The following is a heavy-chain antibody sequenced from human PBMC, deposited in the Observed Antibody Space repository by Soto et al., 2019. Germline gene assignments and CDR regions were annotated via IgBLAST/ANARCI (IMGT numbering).Heavy chain of an antibody. V-gene: IGHV4-39*01. CDR2: IYYTGST. CDR3: TRQDYSYYGAY. Sequence: QLQLQESGPRLVKPSETLSLTCSVSGGSISSANHYWGWIRQAPGKGLEWIATIYYTGSTFYNPSLKSRVTISVDTSKNQFSLRHTSVTAADTAVYYCTRQDYSYYGAYWGQGSQLTVSS. CDR1: GGSISSANHY. D-gene: IGHD4-4*01. J-gene: IGHJ4*02.